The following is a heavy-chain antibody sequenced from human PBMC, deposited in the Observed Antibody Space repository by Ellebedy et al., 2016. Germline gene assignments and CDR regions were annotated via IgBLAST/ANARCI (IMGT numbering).Heavy chain of an antibody. J-gene: IGHJ5*02. CDR2: IFSDGNT. CDR3: ARGVGSGWFDP. CDR1: GFTVSTNY. V-gene: IGHV3-53*01. D-gene: IGHD2-15*01. Sequence: GESLKISCSASGFTVSTNYMKWVRQAPGKGLEWVSAIFSDGNTYYADSVKGRFTISRDNSKNTLYLQMHSLRAEDTAGYYCARGVGSGWFDPWGQGTLVTVSS.